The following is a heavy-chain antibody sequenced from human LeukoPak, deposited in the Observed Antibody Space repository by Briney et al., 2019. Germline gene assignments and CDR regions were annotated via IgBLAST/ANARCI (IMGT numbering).Heavy chain of an antibody. CDR3: ARDQGDIVLMVYAGSLDY. J-gene: IGHJ4*02. CDR2: ISYDGSNK. V-gene: IGHV3-30-3*01. Sequence: GSSVKVSCKASGGTFSSYAMHWVRQAPGKGLEWVAVISYDGSNKYYADSVKGRFTISRDNSKNTLYLQMNSLRAEDTAVYYCARDQGDIVLMVYAGSLDYWGQGTLVTVSS. D-gene: IGHD2-8*01. CDR1: GGTFSSYA.